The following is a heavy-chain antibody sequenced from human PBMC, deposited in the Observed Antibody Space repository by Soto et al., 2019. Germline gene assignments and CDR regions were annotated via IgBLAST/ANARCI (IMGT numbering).Heavy chain of an antibody. CDR1: GYTFTSYG. CDR3: ARAEWELLPGVADY. J-gene: IGHJ4*02. D-gene: IGHD1-26*01. CDR2: ISGYNGNT. Sequence: QVQLVQSGAAVKKPGASVKVSCKASGYTFTSYGISWVRQAPGQGLEWMGWISGYNGNTNYAQKLQGRVTMTTDTSTSTGYMELRSLRSDDTAVDYCARAEWELLPGVADYWGQGTLVTVSS. V-gene: IGHV1-18*01.